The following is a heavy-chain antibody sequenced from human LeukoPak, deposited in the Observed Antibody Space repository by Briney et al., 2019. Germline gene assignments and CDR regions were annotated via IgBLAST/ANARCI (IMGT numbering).Heavy chain of an antibody. D-gene: IGHD3-10*01. CDR3: ARERYYGSGGIFDY. V-gene: IGHV1-69*05. CDR2: IIPIFGTA. CDR1: GGTFSSYA. Sequence: SVKVTCKASGGTFSSYAISWVRQAPGQGLEWMGGIIPIFGTANYAQKFQGRVTMTRDMSTSTVYMELSSLRSEDTAVYYCARERYYGSGGIFDYWGQGTLVTVSS. J-gene: IGHJ4*02.